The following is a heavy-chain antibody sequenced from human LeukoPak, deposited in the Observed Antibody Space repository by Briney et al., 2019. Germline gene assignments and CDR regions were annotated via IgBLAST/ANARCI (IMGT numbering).Heavy chain of an antibody. CDR2: IYHSGST. CDR1: GGSISSGGYY. Sequence: PSQTLSLTCTVSGGSISSGGYYWSWIRQPPGKGLEWIGCIYHSGSTYYNPSLKSRVTISVDRSKNQFSLKLSSVTAADTAVYYCAREVGATLDYWGQGTLVTVSS. CDR3: AREVGATLDY. J-gene: IGHJ4*02. D-gene: IGHD1-26*01. V-gene: IGHV4-30-2*01.